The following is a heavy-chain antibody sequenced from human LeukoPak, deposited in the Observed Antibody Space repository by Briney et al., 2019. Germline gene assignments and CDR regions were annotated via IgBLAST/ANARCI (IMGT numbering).Heavy chain of an antibody. CDR2: INHSGST. CDR1: GGSFSGYY. V-gene: IGHV4-34*01. CDR3: ARDRRSSFWSGYSAFDY. Sequence: SETLSLTCAVYGGSFSGYYWSWIRQPPGKGLEWIGEINHSGSTYYNPSLKSRVTISVDTSKNQFSLKLSSVTAADTAVYYCARDRRSSFWSGYSAFDYWGQGTLVTVSS. D-gene: IGHD3-3*01. J-gene: IGHJ4*02.